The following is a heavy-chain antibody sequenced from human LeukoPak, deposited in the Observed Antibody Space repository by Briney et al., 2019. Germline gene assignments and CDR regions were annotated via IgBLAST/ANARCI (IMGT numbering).Heavy chain of an antibody. CDR1: GFTFSSYA. CDR2: ISSNGGST. J-gene: IGHJ4*02. D-gene: IGHD6-19*01. CDR3: VKRYSSGWYSRVYYFDY. V-gene: IGHV3-64D*06. Sequence: GGSLRLSCSASGFTFSSYARHWVRQAPGKGLEYVSAISSNGGSTYYADSVKGRFTISRDNSKNTLYLQMSSLRAEDTAVYYCVKRYSSGWYSRVYYFDYWGQGTLVTVSS.